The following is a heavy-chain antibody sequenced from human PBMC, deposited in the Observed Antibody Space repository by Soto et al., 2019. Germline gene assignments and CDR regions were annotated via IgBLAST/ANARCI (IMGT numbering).Heavy chain of an antibody. V-gene: IGHV4-59*08. Sequence: QVQLQESGPGLVKPSETLSLTCTVSGGSISSYYWSWIRQPPGKGLEWIGYIYYSGSTNYNPSLXSXSXLXXDTSKNQFSRKMGSVPPAHTPVHSRARRYGGTLAYWGPGTLVTVSS. CDR2: IYYSGST. CDR1: GGSISSYY. D-gene: IGHD4-17*01. CDR3: ARRYGGTLAY. J-gene: IGHJ4*02.